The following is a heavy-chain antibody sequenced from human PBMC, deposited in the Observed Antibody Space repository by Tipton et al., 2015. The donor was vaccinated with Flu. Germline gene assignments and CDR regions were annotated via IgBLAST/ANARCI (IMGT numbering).Heavy chain of an antibody. Sequence: TLSLTCTVSGGSISSSSHYWGWIRQPPGKGLEWIGSIYYSGSTYYNPSLKSRVTISVDTSKNQFSLKLDSVTVADTAVYYCARGRCSPGACNLRSSFDAWGQGTLVTVS. CDR1: GGSISSSSHY. V-gene: IGHV4-39*07. D-gene: IGHD2/OR15-2a*01. J-gene: IGHJ5*02. CDR2: IYYSGST. CDR3: ARGRCSPGACNLRSSFDA.